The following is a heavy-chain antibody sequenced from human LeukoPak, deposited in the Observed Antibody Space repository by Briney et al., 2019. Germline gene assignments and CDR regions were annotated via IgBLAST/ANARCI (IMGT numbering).Heavy chain of an antibody. J-gene: IGHJ4*02. Sequence: SETLSLTCAVYGGPFTTYSWSWIRQPPRKGLEWIGYVYYSGGTYYNPSLKSRVTISVDTSKNQFSLKLSSVTAADTAVYYCASHSDGYAYWGQGTLVTVSS. V-gene: IGHV4-59*12. CDR2: VYYSGGT. CDR3: ASHSDGYAY. CDR1: GGPFTTYS. D-gene: IGHD2-2*03.